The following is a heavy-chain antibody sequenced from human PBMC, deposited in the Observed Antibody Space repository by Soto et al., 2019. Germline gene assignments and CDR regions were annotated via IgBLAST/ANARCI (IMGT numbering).Heavy chain of an antibody. CDR1: RYTFTSYS. CDR3: ARRARGDIVVVTAAMLDRYFDL. CDR2: IYPGDSDT. V-gene: IGHV5-51*01. D-gene: IGHD2-2*01. Sequence: PGEYLKISCKASRYTFTSYSSGWVRQMPGKGLEWMGIIYPGDSDTRYSPSFQGQVTISADKSISTAYLQCSSLKASDTAMYYCARRARGDIVVVTAAMLDRYFDLWGRGSQVTVSS. J-gene: IGHJ2*01.